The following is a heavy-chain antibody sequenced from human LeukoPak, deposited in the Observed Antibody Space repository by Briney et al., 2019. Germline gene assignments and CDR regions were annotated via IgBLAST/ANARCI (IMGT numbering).Heavy chain of an antibody. CDR1: GGSISSGGYY. D-gene: IGHD6-13*01. Sequence: SQTLSLTCTVSGGSISSGGYYRSWIRQPPGKGLEWIGYIYHSGSIYYNPSLKSRVTISVDRSKNQFSLKLSSVTAADTAVYYCARGFVPDSSSWYILFHDAFDIWGQGTMVTVSS. CDR3: ARGFVPDSSSWYILFHDAFDI. V-gene: IGHV4-30-2*01. J-gene: IGHJ3*02. CDR2: IYHSGSI.